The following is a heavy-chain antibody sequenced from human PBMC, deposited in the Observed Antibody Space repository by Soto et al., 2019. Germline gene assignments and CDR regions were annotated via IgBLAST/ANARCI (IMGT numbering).Heavy chain of an antibody. J-gene: IGHJ4*02. D-gene: IGHD3-10*01. CDR1: GNTFTSYD. V-gene: IGHV1-8*01. Sequence: ASVKVSCKASGNTFTSYDINWVRQATGHGLEWIGWINPNSGNIGYAQKFQGRVTMTRDTAIRTAYMEVSRLRSDDTAVYYCARGRASGSYYLLDYWGQGTLVTV. CDR2: INPNSGNI. CDR3: ARGRASGSYYLLDY.